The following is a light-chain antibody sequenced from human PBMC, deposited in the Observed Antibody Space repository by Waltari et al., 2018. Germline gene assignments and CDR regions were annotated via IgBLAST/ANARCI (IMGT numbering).Light chain of an antibody. V-gene: IGLV2-23*02. CDR2: EVI. CDR3: CSYAGRNIWV. J-gene: IGLJ3*02. CDR1: SSDVGFYNL. Sequence: QSALTQPASVSGSPGQSITISCTGPSSDVGFYNLVSWYQQHPGKAPELVVYEVISRPSGVSNRFSGSKSGNTASLTISGLQGEDEADYYCCSYAGRNIWVFGGGTKLTVL.